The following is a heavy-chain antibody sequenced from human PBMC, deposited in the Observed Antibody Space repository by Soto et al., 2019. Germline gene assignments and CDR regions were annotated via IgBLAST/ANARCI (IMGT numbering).Heavy chain of an antibody. Sequence: QVQLVESGGGVVQPGRSLRLSCAVSGFTVSTYGMHWVRQAPGKGLEWVAVISRDGGTKYYADSVKGRFTISRDNSRNTLFVEMNSLRGDDMDPYYCTGEVASGYWGQGSLVTVSS. CDR2: ISRDGGTK. D-gene: IGHD2-8*02. CDR3: TGEVASGY. CDR1: GFTVSTYG. V-gene: IGHV3-30*03. J-gene: IGHJ4*02.